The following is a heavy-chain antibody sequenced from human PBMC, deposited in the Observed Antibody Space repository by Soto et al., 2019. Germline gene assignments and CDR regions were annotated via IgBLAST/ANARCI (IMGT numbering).Heavy chain of an antibody. Sequence: PGGSLRLSCVASGFPLDPYVIAWVRQAPGKGLEWVAAIRSNTAVTHYADSMRDRFTISRVNSANTIFLQMNSLRVEDSAVYFCAKASDGGWPYYFDSWGQGALVTVSS. J-gene: IGHJ4*02. D-gene: IGHD2-15*01. V-gene: IGHV3-23*01. CDR3: AKASDGGWPYYFDS. CDR1: GFPLDPYV. CDR2: IRSNTAVT.